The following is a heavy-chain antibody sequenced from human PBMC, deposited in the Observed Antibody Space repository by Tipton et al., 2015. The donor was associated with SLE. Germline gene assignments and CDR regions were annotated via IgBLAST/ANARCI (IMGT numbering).Heavy chain of an antibody. D-gene: IGHD6-13*01. J-gene: IGHJ4*02. CDR1: GYTFTSYG. V-gene: IGHV1-8*02. CDR2: MNPNSGNT. Sequence: QSGPEVKKPGASVKVSCKASGYTFTSYGISWVRQAPGQGLEWMGWMNPNSGNTGYAQKFQGRVTMTRNTSISTAYMGLSSLRSDDTAVYYCARGAKFQQPYDYWGQGNLVTVSS. CDR3: ARGAKFQQPYDY.